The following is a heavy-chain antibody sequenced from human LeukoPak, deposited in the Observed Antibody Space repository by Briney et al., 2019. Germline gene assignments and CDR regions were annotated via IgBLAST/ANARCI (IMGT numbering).Heavy chain of an antibody. CDR2: IYPGDSNI. CDR1: GYRFTSYW. J-gene: IGHJ6*03. D-gene: IGHD4-17*01. CDR3: ARHLKYGDYYNYYYMDV. Sequence: GESLKISCKDSGYRFTSYWIGWVRQMPGKGLEWMGIIYPGDSNIRYRPSFQGQVTISADQSISTAYLQWSSLKASDSAVYYCARHLKYGDYYNYYYMDVWGKGTTVTVSS. V-gene: IGHV5-51*01.